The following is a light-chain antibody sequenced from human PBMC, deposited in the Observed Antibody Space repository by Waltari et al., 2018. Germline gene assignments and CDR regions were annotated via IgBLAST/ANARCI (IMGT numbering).Light chain of an antibody. V-gene: IGKV3-20*01. Sequence: IVLTQSPGTLSLSPGEPATLSCRASQSVNIYFAWYQQKPGQAPRLLIYHTSTRAAGIPDRFSGSGSGTDFSLTISRLEPEDFAVYYCQHYLRLPATFGQGTTVEI. CDR2: HTS. J-gene: IGKJ1*01. CDR1: QSVNIY. CDR3: QHYLRLPAT.